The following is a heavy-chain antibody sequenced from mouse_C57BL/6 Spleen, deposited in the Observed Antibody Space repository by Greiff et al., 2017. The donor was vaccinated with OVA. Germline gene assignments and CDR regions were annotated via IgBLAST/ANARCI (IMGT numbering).Heavy chain of an antibody. V-gene: IGHV14-3*01. CDR1: GFNIKNTY. CDR3: ARRQGTGTRAMDY. CDR2: IDPANGNT. J-gene: IGHJ4*01. Sequence: EVQGVESVAELVRPGASVKLSCTASGFNIKNTYMHWVKQRPEQGLEWIGRIDPANGNTKYAPKFQGKATITADTSSNTAYLQLSSLTSEDTAIYYCARRQGTGTRAMDYWGQGTSVTVSS. D-gene: IGHD4-1*01.